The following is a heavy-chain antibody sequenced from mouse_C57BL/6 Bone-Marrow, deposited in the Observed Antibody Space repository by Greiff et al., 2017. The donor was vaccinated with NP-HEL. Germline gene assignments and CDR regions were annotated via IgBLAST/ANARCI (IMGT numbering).Heavy chain of an antibody. V-gene: IGHV1-82*01. D-gene: IGHD1-1*01. Sequence: VKLQESGPELVKPGASVKISCKASGYAFSSSWMNWVKQRPGKGLEWIGRIYPGDGDTNYNGKFKGKATLTADKSSSTAYMQLSSLTSEDSAVYFCARSLHYYGSSYGYFDVWGTGTTVTVSS. CDR2: IYPGDGDT. CDR3: ARSLHYYGSSYGYFDV. CDR1: GYAFSSSW. J-gene: IGHJ1*03.